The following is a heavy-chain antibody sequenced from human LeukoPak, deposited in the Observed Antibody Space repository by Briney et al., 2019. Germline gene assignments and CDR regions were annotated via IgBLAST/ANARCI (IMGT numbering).Heavy chain of an antibody. J-gene: IGHJ4*02. Sequence: SETLSLTCTVSGDSFTSVTDYWAWIRQPPGKGLEWIGSIYYSGSTYYNPSLKSRVTISVDTSKNQFSLKLSSVTAADTAVYYCARHGYSSRYYFDYWGQGTLVTVSS. CDR3: ARHGYSSRYYFDY. D-gene: IGHD6-13*01. CDR2: IYYSGST. V-gene: IGHV4-39*01. CDR1: GDSFTSVTDY.